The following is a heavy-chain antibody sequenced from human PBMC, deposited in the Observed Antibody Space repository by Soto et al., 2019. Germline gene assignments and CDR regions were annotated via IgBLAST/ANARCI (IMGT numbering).Heavy chain of an antibody. D-gene: IGHD1-26*01. CDR1: GFTFSNYG. V-gene: IGHV3-30*18. CDR2: ISYDGSNT. J-gene: IGHJ4*02. CDR3: AKEGGLSGSYYISSSYYFDY. Sequence: QVQLVESGGGVVQPGRSLRLSCVASGFTFSNYGMHWVRQAPGKGRAWVAIISYDGSNTYYADSVKGRFTISRDNSKNTLYLQMNSLRAEDTSVYYCAKEGGLSGSYYISSSYYFDYWGQGTLVTVSS.